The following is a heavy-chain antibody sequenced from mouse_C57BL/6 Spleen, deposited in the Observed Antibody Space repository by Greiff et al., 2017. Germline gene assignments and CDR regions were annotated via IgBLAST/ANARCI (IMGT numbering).Heavy chain of an antibody. V-gene: IGHV3-6*01. CDR3: ARGKYYYYAMDY. CDR1: GYSITSGYY. Sequence: DVQLQESGPGLVKPSQSLSLTCSVTGYSITSGYYWNWIRQFPGNKLEWMGYISYDGSNNYNPSLKNRISITRDTSKNQFFLKLNSVTTEDTATYYCARGKYYYYAMDYWGQGTSVTVSS. J-gene: IGHJ4*01. CDR2: ISYDGSN. D-gene: IGHD2-10*02.